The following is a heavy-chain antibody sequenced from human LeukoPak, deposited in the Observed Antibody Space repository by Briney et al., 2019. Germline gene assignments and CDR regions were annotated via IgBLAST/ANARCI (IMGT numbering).Heavy chain of an antibody. D-gene: IGHD5-18*01. CDR1: GYTFTSYY. J-gene: IGHJ4*02. CDR2: INPSGGST. CDR3: ARDPGYSYGPQTYYFDY. V-gene: IGHV1-46*01. Sequence: ASVKVSCKASGYTFTSYYMHWVRQAPGQGLEWMGIINPSGGSTSYAQKLQGRVTMTRDTSTSTVYMELSSLRSEDTAVYYCARDPGYSYGPQTYYFDYWGQGTLVTVSS.